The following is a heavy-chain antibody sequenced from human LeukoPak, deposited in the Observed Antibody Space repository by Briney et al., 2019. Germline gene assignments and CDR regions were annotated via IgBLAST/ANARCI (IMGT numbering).Heavy chain of an antibody. J-gene: IGHJ6*03. CDR2: INQDGSEK. CDR3: TRDQGFSYYYYYMDV. D-gene: IGHD3-3*01. V-gene: IGHV3-7*01. Sequence: GGSLRLSCAASGFTFSSYSMSWVRQAPGKGLEWVDNINQDGSEKYYVDSVKGRFTISRDNAKNSLYLQMNSLRAEDTAVYYCTRDQGFSYYYYYMDVWGKGTTVTVS. CDR1: GFTFSSYS.